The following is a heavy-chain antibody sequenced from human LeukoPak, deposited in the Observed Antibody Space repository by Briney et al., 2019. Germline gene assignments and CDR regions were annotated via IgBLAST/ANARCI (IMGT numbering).Heavy chain of an antibody. CDR1: GGSISTYY. J-gene: IGHJ4*01. CDR2: IHYSGST. D-gene: IGHD2-15*01. Sequence: SETLSLTCTVSGGSISTYYWNWIRQPPGKGLEWIGYIHYSGSTNNNPSLKSRVTISIDTSKNQFSLKLSSVTAADTAVYYCARCEGGRGNPKFDYWGRGTLVTVSS. V-gene: IGHV4-59*01. CDR3: ARCEGGRGNPKFDY.